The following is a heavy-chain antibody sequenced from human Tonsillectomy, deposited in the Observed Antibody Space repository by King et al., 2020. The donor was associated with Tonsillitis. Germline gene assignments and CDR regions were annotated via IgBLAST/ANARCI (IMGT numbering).Heavy chain of an antibody. D-gene: IGHD4/OR15-4a*01. CDR3: ARAREHMTLGNYYFDY. CDR1: GGTFSNYA. J-gene: IGHJ4*02. V-gene: IGHV1-69*01. Sequence: VQLVESGAEVKKPGSSVKVSCKASGGTFSNYAVSWVRQAPGQGLEWMGGIIPIFGTTNYAQKFQDRVTITADESTRTAYMELSSLRSEDTAVYYCARAREHMTLGNYYFDYWGQGTLVTVSS. CDR2: IIPIFGTT.